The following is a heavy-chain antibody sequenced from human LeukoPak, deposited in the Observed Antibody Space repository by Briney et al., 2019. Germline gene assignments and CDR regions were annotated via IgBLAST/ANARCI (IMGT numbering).Heavy chain of an antibody. J-gene: IGHJ4*02. Sequence: GGSLRLSCAASGFAFSSYAMSWVRQAPGKGLEWVSAISGSGGSTYYADSVKGRFTISRDNSKNTLYLQMNSLRAEDTAVYYCAKARGTTGPQKYYFDYWGQGTLVTVSP. CDR1: GFAFSSYA. CDR2: ISGSGGST. CDR3: AKARGTTGPQKYYFDY. D-gene: IGHD1-7*01. V-gene: IGHV3-23*01.